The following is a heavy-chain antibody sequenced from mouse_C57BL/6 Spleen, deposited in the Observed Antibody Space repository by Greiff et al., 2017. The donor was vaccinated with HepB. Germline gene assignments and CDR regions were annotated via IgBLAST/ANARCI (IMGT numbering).Heavy chain of an antibody. CDR2: IYPGDGDT. J-gene: IGHJ1*03. CDR1: GYAFSSYW. Sequence: VQLQESGAELVKPGASVKISCKASGYAFSSYWMNWVKQRPGKGLEWIGQIYPGDGDTNYNGKFKGKATLTADKSSSTAYMQLSSLTSEDSAVYFCARWYYGNYGYFDVWGTGTTVTVSS. CDR3: ARWYYGNYGYFDV. D-gene: IGHD2-1*01. V-gene: IGHV1-80*01.